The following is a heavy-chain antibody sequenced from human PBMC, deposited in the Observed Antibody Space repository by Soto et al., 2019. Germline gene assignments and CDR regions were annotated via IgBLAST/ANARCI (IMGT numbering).Heavy chain of an antibody. CDR3: TTDVASYSSSWLYPVTRDAFDI. J-gene: IGHJ3*02. D-gene: IGHD6-13*01. V-gene: IGHV3-15*01. CDR2: IKSKTDGGTT. CDR1: GFTFSNAW. Sequence: LRLSCAASGFTFSNAWMSWVRQAPGKGLEWVGRIKSKTDGGTTDYAAPVKGRFTISRDDSKNTLYLQMNSLKTEDTAVYYCTTDVASYSSSWLYPVTRDAFDIWGQGTMVTVSS.